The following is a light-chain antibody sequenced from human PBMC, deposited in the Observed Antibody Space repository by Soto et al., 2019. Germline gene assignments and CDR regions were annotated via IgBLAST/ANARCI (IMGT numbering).Light chain of an antibody. CDR1: QSISSW. V-gene: IGKV1-5*03. Sequence: DIQMTQSPSTLSASVGYRVTITCRASQSISSWLAWYQQKPGKAPKLLIYKASSLESGVTSRFSGSGSGTEFTLTISSLQPDDFATYYCQQFHSFSPTFGQGTKVEIK. CDR2: KAS. J-gene: IGKJ1*01. CDR3: QQFHSFSPT.